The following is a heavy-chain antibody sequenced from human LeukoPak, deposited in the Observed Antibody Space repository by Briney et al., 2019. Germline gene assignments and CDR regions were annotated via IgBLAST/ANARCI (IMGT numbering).Heavy chain of an antibody. CDR3: ARGLRDSRGSYHFDY. Sequence: PSETLSLTCTVSGYSISSGYYRGWIRQPPGKGLEWIGSIYHSGSTYYNPSLKSRVTISLDTSKNQFSLRLSSVTAADTAVYFCARGLRDSRGSYHFDYWGQGTLVTVSS. J-gene: IGHJ4*02. D-gene: IGHD3-22*01. CDR1: GYSISSGYY. CDR2: IYHSGST. V-gene: IGHV4-38-2*02.